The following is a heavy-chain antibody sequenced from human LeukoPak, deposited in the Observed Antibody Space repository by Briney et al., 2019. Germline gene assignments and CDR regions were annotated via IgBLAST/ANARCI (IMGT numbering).Heavy chain of an antibody. CDR1: GFTFSSYA. CDR2: ISGSGGST. J-gene: IGHJ4*02. Sequence: GGSLRLSCAASGFTFSSYAMSWVRQAPGKGLEWVSAISGSGGSTYYADFVKGRFTISRDNSKNTLYLQMNSLRAEDTAVYYCARAVAGSRFLFDYWGQGTLVTVSS. D-gene: IGHD6-19*01. CDR3: ARAVAGSRFLFDY. V-gene: IGHV3-23*01.